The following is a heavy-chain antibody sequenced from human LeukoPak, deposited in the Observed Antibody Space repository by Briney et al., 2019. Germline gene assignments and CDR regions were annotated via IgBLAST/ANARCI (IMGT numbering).Heavy chain of an antibody. J-gene: IGHJ6*03. CDR3: ARDPYSGSYGDTYYYYMDV. D-gene: IGHD1-26*01. CDR1: GFSFSSYN. Sequence: KSGESLRLSCAASGFSFSSYNMNWVRQTPVKGLEWVSSITSSSTYTFYADSVKGRFTISRDNARNSLYLQMNSLRAEDTAVYYCARDPYSGSYGDTYYYYMDVWGKGTTVTISS. V-gene: IGHV3-21*01. CDR2: ITSSSTYT.